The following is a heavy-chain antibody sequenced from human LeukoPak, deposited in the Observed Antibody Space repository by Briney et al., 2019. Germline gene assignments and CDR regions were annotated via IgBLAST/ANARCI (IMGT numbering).Heavy chain of an antibody. Sequence: ASVKVSCKASGFTFTAYYMHWVRQAPGQRLEWMGWINPNRGGTNYAQKFQGRVTITADKSTSTAYMELSSLRSEDTAVYYCARGPDSGSYFPYDYWGQGTLVTVSS. CDR2: INPNRGGT. J-gene: IGHJ4*02. CDR1: GFTFTAYY. V-gene: IGHV1-2*02. D-gene: IGHD1-26*01. CDR3: ARGPDSGSYFPYDY.